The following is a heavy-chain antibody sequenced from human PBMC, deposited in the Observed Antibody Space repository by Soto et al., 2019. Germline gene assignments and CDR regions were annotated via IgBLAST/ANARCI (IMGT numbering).Heavy chain of an antibody. J-gene: IGHJ4*02. D-gene: IGHD7-27*01. CDR2: IYYGGST. CDR1: GDSISTDY. V-gene: IGHV4-59*08. CDR3: AKNWNWGSLVH. Sequence: QVHLQESGPGLVKPSETLSLTCTVSGDSISTDYWSWIRQFPGKGLEWIGFIYYGGSTNYNPSLKSRVIISVDTPKNQFSLKLSSVTAADTAVYYCAKNWNWGSLVHWGQGTLVTVSS.